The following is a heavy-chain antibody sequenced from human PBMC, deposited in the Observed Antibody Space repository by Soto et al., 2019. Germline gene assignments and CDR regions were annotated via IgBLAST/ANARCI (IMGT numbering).Heavy chain of an antibody. Sequence: QVQLQQWGAGLLKPSETLSLTCAVYVGSFSGYYCSWIRQPPGKGLEWIGEINHIGSTNYNPSLKSRVTISVDTSKNQFSLNLSSVTAADTAVYYCARIMWEIVVVPAALRGAFDIWGQGTMVTVSS. CDR3: ARIMWEIVVVPAALRGAFDI. J-gene: IGHJ3*02. CDR1: VGSFSGYY. CDR2: INHIGST. D-gene: IGHD2-2*01. V-gene: IGHV4-34*01.